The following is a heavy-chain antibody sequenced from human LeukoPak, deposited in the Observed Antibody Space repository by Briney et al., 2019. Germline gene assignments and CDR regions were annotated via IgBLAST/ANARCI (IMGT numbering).Heavy chain of an antibody. J-gene: IGHJ6*03. V-gene: IGHV4-61*02. CDR3: ASSVVHDSSGYYYYYMDV. Sequence: SQTLSLTCTVSGGSFSSGSYYWSWIRQPAGKGLEWIGRIYTSGSTNYNPSLKSRVTISVDTSKNQFSLKLSSVTAADTAVYYCASSVVHDSSGYYYYYMDVWGEGTTVTVSS. D-gene: IGHD3-22*01. CDR2: IYTSGST. CDR1: GGSFSSGSYY.